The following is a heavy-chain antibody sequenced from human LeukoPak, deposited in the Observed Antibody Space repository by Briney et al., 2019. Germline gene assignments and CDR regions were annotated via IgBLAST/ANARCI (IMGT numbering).Heavy chain of an antibody. Sequence: PGGSLRLSCAASGFTFSSYWMSWVRQAPGKGLEWVANIKQDGSEKYYVDSVKGRFTISRDNAKNSLYLQMNSLRAEDTAVYYCARVQTLIMEEYDFWSGYYDYYYYYYYMDVWGKGTTVTVSS. CDR1: GFTFSSYW. J-gene: IGHJ6*03. D-gene: IGHD3-3*01. V-gene: IGHV3-7*01. CDR3: ARVQTLIMEEYDFWSGYYDYYYYYYYMDV. CDR2: IKQDGSEK.